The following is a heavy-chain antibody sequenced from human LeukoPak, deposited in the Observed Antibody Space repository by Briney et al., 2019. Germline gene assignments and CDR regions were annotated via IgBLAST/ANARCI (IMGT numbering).Heavy chain of an antibody. V-gene: IGHV3-72*01. CDR1: GFTFSDHY. J-gene: IGHJ3*02. CDR3: ARDRDYGGNRGAFDI. D-gene: IGHD4-23*01. Sequence: SGGSLRLSCAASGFTFSDHYMDWVRQAPGKGREWVGRTRNKANSYTTEYAASVKVRFTISRDDSKNSLYLQMNSLKTEDTAVYYCARDRDYGGNRGAFDIWGQGTMVTVSS. CDR2: TRNKANSYTT.